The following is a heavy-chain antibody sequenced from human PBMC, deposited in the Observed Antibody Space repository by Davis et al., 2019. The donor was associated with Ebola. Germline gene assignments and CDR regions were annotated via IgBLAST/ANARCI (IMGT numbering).Heavy chain of an antibody. CDR3: ARVVTMIVVT. J-gene: IGHJ4*02. D-gene: IGHD3-22*01. CDR2: IWYDGSNK. Sequence: GGSLRLSCAASRFTFSNYAMSWVRQAPGKGLEWVAVIWYDGSNKYYADSVKGRFTISRDNAKNSLYLQMNSLRAEDTAVYYCARVVTMIVVTWGQGTLVTVSS. CDR1: RFTFSNYA. V-gene: IGHV3-33*08.